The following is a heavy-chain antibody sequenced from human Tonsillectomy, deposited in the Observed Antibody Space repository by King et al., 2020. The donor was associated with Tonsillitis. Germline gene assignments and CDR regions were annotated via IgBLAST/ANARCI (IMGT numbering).Heavy chain of an antibody. Sequence: TLKESGPVLVKPTETLTLTCTVSGFSLSNARMGVSWIRQPPGKALEWLAHIFSNDEKSYSTSLKSRLTISRDTSKSQVDLTMTNMDPVDTATYYCARARTPFYYVMDVWGQGTTVTVSS. CDR2: IFSNDEK. CDR1: GFSLSNARMG. J-gene: IGHJ6*02. V-gene: IGHV2-26*01. D-gene: IGHD4-23*01. CDR3: ARARTPFYYVMDV.